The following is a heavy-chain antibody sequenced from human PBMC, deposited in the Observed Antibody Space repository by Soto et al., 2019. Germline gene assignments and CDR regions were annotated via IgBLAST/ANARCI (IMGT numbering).Heavy chain of an antibody. J-gene: IGHJ5*02. V-gene: IGHV3-23*01. CDR2: ISGSGGST. D-gene: IGHD6-13*01. CDR1: GFTFSSYA. CDR3: ARHPERIAQIGWFDP. Sequence: GGSLRLSCAASGFTFSSYAMSWVRQAPGKGLEWVSAISGSGGSTYYADSVKGRFTISRDNAKNTLYLQMNSLRAEDTAVYYCARHPERIAQIGWFDPWGQGTLVTVSS.